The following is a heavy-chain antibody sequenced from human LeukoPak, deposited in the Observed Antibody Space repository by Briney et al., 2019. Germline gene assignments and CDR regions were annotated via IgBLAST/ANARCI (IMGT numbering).Heavy chain of an antibody. V-gene: IGHV3-48*03. J-gene: IGHJ4*02. CDR2: ISSSGSTK. CDR3: AREGIDSSGYSFDY. Sequence: GGSLRLSCAASGFTFSSYEMHWVRQAPGKGLEWVSYISSSGSTKYYADSVKGRFTISRDDAKNLLYLQMNSLGAEDTAIYYCAREGIDSSGYSFDYWGQGTLVTVSS. D-gene: IGHD3-22*01. CDR1: GFTFSSYE.